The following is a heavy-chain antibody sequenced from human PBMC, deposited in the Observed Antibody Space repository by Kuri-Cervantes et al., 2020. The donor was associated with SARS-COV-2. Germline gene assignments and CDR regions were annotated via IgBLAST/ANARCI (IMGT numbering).Heavy chain of an antibody. V-gene: IGHV4-4*08. CDR3: ARLRYCSSTSCWHFDY. CDR1: GGSISSYY. J-gene: IGHJ4*02. CDR2: IYTSGST. Sequence: SETLSLTCTVSGGSISSYYWSWIRQPPGKGLEWIGRIYTSGSTNYNPSLKSRVTISVDTSKNQFSLKLSSVTAADAAVYYCARLRYCSSTSCWHFDYWGQGTLVTVSS. D-gene: IGHD2-2*01.